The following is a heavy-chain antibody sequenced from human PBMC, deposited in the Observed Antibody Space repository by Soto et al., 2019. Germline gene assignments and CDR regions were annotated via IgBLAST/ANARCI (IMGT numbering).Heavy chain of an antibody. J-gene: IGHJ6*02. CDR1: GATFSSYA. V-gene: IGHV1-69*13. D-gene: IGHD3-10*01. CDR2: IIPIFGTA. Sequence: ASVKISCKASGATFSSYAISWVRQAPGQGLEWMGGIIPIFGTANYAQKFQGRVTITADESTSTAYMELSSLRSEDTAVYYCASSGMVRDPPGMDVWGQGTTVTASS. CDR3: ASSGMVRDPPGMDV.